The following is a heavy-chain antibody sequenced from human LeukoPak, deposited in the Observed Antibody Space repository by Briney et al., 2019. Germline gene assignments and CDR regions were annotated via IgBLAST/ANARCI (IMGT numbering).Heavy chain of an antibody. CDR3: ARDLSRGGVTLSGAFDI. D-gene: IGHD2-21*02. CDR1: GFTFSSYS. Sequence: KAGGSLRLSCAASGFTFSSYSMNWVRQAPGKGLEWVSSISSSSSYIYYADSVKGRFTISRDNAKNSLYLQMNSLRAEDTAVYYCARDLSRGGVTLSGAFDIWGQGTMVTVSS. J-gene: IGHJ3*02. CDR2: ISSSSSYI. V-gene: IGHV3-21*01.